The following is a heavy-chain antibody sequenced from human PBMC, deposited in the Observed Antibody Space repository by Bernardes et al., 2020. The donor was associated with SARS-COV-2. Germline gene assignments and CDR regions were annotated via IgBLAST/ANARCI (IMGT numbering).Heavy chain of an antibody. CDR1: GGSINSANW. Sequence: ETLSLTCAVSGGSINSANWWSWVRQPPGGGLEWIGEIFHTGNTKYNPSLESRVSISLDKSKNQFSLKLTSVTAADTAVYFCAREEAIFGLDPLPYYFDYWGQGTLVTVSS. V-gene: IGHV4-4*01. J-gene: IGHJ4*02. CDR3: AREEAIFGLDPLPYYFDY. CDR2: IFHTGNT. D-gene: IGHD3-3*01.